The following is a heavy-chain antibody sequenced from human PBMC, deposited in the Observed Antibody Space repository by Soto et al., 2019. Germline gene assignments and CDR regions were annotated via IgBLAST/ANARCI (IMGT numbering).Heavy chain of an antibody. CDR1: GFTFSSYW. V-gene: IGHV3-7*04. J-gene: IGHJ4*02. CDR3: GRALAGAGSY. CDR2: IKQDGGDK. D-gene: IGHD6-13*01. Sequence: PGGSLRLSCAASGFTFSSYWMTWVRQAPGKGLEWAGNIKQDGGDKNYADSVKGRFSISRDNAKNSLYLQMNSLRAEDTAVYYCGRALAGAGSYWGQGTLVTVSS.